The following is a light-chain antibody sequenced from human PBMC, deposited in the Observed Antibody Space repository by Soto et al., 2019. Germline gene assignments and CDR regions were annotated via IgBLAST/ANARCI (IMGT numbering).Light chain of an antibody. CDR3: QQGYSSPPT. Sequence: DIQMTQSPSTLSASVGDRVTITCRASQSISNHLNWYPQKTGKAPKILIFAASSLQSGVPSRFSGSRSGPDCTLAISSLQPEDFATYYCQQGYSSPPTFGQGTKVDIK. J-gene: IGKJ1*01. CDR1: QSISNH. V-gene: IGKV1-39*01. CDR2: AAS.